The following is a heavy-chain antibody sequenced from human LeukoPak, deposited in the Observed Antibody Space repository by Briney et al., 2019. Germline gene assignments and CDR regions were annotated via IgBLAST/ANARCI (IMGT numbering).Heavy chain of an antibody. CDR1: GGSISSGDYY. V-gene: IGHV4-30-4*01. Sequence: PSETLSLTCTVSGGSISSGDYYWSWIRQPPGKGLEWIGYIYYSGSTNYNPSLKSRVTISVDTSKNQFSLKLSSVTAADTAVYYCARHLVDPVVVIPYYFDYWGQGTLVTVSS. D-gene: IGHD3-22*01. J-gene: IGHJ4*02. CDR2: IYYSGST. CDR3: ARHLVDPVVVIPYYFDY.